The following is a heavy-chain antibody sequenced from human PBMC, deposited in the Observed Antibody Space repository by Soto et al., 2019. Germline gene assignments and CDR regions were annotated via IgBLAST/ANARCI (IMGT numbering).Heavy chain of an antibody. CDR1: GFTFSNAW. J-gene: IGHJ4*02. V-gene: IGHV3-15*01. CDR3: TTARWYTYYFDY. D-gene: IGHD6-13*01. Sequence: EVPLVESGGGLVKPGGSLRLSCAASGFTFSNAWMSWVRQAPGKGLEWVGRIKTKTDGGTTDYAAPVKGRFTISRDDSKNTLYLQMNSLKTEDTAVYYCTTARWYTYYFDYWGQGTLVTVSS. CDR2: IKTKTDGGTT.